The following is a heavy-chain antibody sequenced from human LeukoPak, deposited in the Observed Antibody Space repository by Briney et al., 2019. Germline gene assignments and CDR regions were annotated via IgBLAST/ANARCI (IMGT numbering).Heavy chain of an antibody. CDR3: ARDGSAGRRTFDY. D-gene: IGHD6-13*01. CDR1: GYTFTSYG. J-gene: IGHJ4*02. CDR2: ITAYTGET. Sequence: ASVKVSCKASGYTFTSYGIIWVRQAPGQGLEWMGWITAYTGETNYAQKFQDRVTMTTDTSTSTAYMELRSLRSDDTAVYYCARDGSAGRRTFDYWGQGTLVTVSS. V-gene: IGHV1-18*01.